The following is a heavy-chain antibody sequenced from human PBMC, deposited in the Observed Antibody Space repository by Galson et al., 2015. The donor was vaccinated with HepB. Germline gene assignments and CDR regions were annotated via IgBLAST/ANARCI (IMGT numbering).Heavy chain of an antibody. CDR3: ARGIYARFGEGWWFDP. D-gene: IGHD3-10*01. CDR1: GDTFSSYA. V-gene: IGHV1-69*04. J-gene: IGHJ5*02. CDR2: IIPILGIT. Sequence: SVKVSCKASGDTFSSYAISWVRQAPGQGLEWMGRIIPILGITNYAQKFQGRVTITADKSTSTAYMELSSLRSEDTAVYYCARGIYARFGEGWWFDPWGQGTLVTVSS.